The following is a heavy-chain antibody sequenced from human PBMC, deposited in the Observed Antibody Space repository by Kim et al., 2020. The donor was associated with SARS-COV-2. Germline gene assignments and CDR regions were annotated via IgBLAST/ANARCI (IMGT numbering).Heavy chain of an antibody. CDR1: GGSFSGYY. J-gene: IGHJ4*02. CDR3: ARVPSYYYGSGSYYNAPFDY. D-gene: IGHD3-10*01. V-gene: IGHV4-34*01. Sequence: SETLSLTCAVYGGSFSGYYWSWIRQPPGKGLEWIGEINHSGSTNYNPSLKSRVTISVDTSKNQFSLKLSSVTAADTAVYYCARVPSYYYGSGSYYNAPFDYWGQGTLVTVSS. CDR2: INHSGST.